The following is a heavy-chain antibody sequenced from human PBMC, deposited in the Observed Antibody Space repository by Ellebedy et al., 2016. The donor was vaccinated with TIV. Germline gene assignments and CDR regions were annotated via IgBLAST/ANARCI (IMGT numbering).Heavy chain of an antibody. CDR1: GYSFDTYW. V-gene: IGHV5-10-1*01. Sequence: GESLKISCKASGYSFDTYWITWVRQMPGKGLEWMGRIDPRDSYSDYSPSFQGHVTISRDKSISTVYLQWSSLKASDTAMYYCARFSVYDFWSGYPDFWGQGTLVTVSS. CDR2: IDPRDSYS. CDR3: ARFSVYDFWSGYPDF. J-gene: IGHJ4*02. D-gene: IGHD3-3*01.